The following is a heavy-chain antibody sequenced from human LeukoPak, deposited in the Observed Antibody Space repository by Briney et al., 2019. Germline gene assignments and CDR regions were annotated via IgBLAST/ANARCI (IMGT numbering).Heavy chain of an antibody. CDR1: GFTFSSYS. J-gene: IGHJ4*02. CDR2: ISSSSSYI. D-gene: IGHD2-15*01. CDR3: AREVVVATYFDY. V-gene: IGHV3-21*01. Sequence: GGSLRPSCAASGFTFSSYSMNWVRQAPGKGLEWVSSISSSSSYIYYADSVKGRFTISRDNAKNSLYPQMNSLRAEDTAVYYCAREVVVATYFDYWGQGTLVTVSS.